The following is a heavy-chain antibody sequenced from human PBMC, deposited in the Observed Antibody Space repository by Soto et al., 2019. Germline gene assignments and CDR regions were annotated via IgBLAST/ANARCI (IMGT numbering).Heavy chain of an antibody. V-gene: IGHV4-31*03. CDR3: ARVRQQIRVWLDP. CDR2: LYSTGSV. CDR1: GGSISSEDYY. Sequence: QVQLQESGPGLVKPSQTLSLTCTVSGGSISSEDYYWIWIRQHPGGGLEWIGYLYSTGSVYYNPSLESRVTVSVDTSKNQFSLKLRSVTAADTALYYCARVRQQIRVWLDPWGQGILVTVSS. J-gene: IGHJ5*02. D-gene: IGHD6-13*01.